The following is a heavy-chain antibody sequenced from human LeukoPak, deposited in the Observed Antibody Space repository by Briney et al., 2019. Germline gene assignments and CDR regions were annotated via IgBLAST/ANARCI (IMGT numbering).Heavy chain of an antibody. CDR2: YDPEDGET. J-gene: IGHJ4*02. CDR1: GYTLTELS. CDR3: ATVPKPYYYDSSGYLDY. V-gene: IGHV1-24*01. Sequence: ASVKVSCKVSGYTLTELSMHWVRQAPGKGLEWMGGYDPEDGETIYAQKFQGRVTTTEDTSTDTAYMELSSLRSEDTAVYYCATVPKPYYYDSSGYLDYWGQGTLVTVSS. D-gene: IGHD3-22*01.